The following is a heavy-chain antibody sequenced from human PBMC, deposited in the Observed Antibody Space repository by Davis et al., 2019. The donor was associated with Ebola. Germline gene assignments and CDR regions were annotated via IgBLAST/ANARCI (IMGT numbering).Heavy chain of an antibody. CDR2: ISYDGSNK. V-gene: IGHV3-30*03. CDR3: ARDGSGSYYYYYGMDV. Sequence: GESLKISCAGSGFTFRSYAMNWVRQAPGKGLEWVAVISYDGSNKYYADSVKGRFTISRNNAKNSLYLQMNSLRAEDTAVYYCARDGSGSYYYYYGMDVWGQGTTVTVSS. D-gene: IGHD3-10*01. CDR1: GFTFRSYA. J-gene: IGHJ6*02.